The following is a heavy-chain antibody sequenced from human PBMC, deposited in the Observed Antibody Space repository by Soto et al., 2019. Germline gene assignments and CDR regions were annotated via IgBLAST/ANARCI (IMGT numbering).Heavy chain of an antibody. J-gene: IGHJ4*02. CDR3: TRDRSGTMLF. CDR1: GFTFSNYW. Sequence: EVQLVESGGGLVQPGGSLRLSCTASGFTFSNYWMSWVRQAPGEGLEWVANTNQDGSERYYVDSVKGRFTISRDNAKNSLYLQVSSLRAEDTAIYYCTRDRSGTMLFWGQGTLVTVSS. CDR2: TNQDGSER. D-gene: IGHD1-7*01. V-gene: IGHV3-7*01.